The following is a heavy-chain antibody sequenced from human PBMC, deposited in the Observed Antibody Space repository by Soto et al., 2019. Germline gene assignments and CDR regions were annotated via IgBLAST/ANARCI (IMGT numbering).Heavy chain of an antibody. V-gene: IGHV3-11*06. CDR2: ISSNGSYT. Sequence: QVQLVESGGGLVKPGGSLRLSCAASGFTFNYYYMSWIRQAPGKGLEWVSYISSNGSYTNYADSVKGRFTISRDNAKNSVYLQMNSLRAEDTAVYYCATTEHFYGPLRLYFQQWGQGTLVTVSS. CDR1: GFTFNYYY. CDR3: ATTEHFYGPLRLYFQQ. D-gene: IGHD4-17*01. J-gene: IGHJ1*01.